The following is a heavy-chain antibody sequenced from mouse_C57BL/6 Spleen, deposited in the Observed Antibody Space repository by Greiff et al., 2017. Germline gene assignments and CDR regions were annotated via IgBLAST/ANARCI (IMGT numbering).Heavy chain of an antibody. CDR2: INPNNGGT. CDR1: GYTFTDYY. D-gene: IGHD2-2*01. V-gene: IGHV1-26*01. Sequence: EVQLQQSGPELVKPGASVKISCKASGYTFTDYYMNWVKQSHGKSLEWIGDINPNNGGTSYNQKFKGKATLTVDKSSSTAYMELRSLTSEDSAVYYCAREEGLPWFAYWGQGTLVTVSA. CDR3: AREEGLPWFAY. J-gene: IGHJ3*01.